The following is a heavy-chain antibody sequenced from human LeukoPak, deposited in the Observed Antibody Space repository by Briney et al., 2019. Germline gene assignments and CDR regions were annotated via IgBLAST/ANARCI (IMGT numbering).Heavy chain of an antibody. J-gene: IGHJ4*02. CDR1: GLTFSGHW. CDR2: ISNDGSST. CDR3: PAQQGGNPAY. D-gene: IGHD1-14*01. V-gene: IGHV3-74*01. Sequence: GGSLRLSCAASGLTFSGHWMHWVRQAPGKGLVWVSRISNDGSSTTYADSVKGRFTISRDNAKNMLYLQVNSLRAEDTAVYNCPAQQGGNPAYWGQGTLVTVSS.